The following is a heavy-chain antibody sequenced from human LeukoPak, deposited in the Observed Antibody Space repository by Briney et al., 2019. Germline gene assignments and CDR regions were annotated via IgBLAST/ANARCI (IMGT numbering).Heavy chain of an antibody. D-gene: IGHD6-13*01. J-gene: IGHJ4*02. CDR1: GFAFTSYG. V-gene: IGHV1-18*01. Sequence: GASVTVSCKTSGFAFTSYGISWVRQAPGQGLEWVGWISGYNGNTNYAQKFRGRLTMTIDTSTTTAYMELRSLRSDDTAVYYCAKDRSSSAREDWGQGTLVTVSS. CDR2: ISGYNGNT. CDR3: AKDRSSSARED.